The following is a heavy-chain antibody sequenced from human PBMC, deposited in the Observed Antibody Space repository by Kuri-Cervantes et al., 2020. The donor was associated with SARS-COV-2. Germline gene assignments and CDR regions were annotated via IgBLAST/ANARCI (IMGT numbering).Heavy chain of an antibody. CDR2: ISNDGKNK. Sequence: GGSLRLSCAASGFNFSRTDMHWVRQAPGKGLEWVAVISNDGKNKKCIGSGKGRFTISRDNSQNTLYLRMTSLRSEETAMYYCAKDRFGVHDFWGQGTLVTVSS. D-gene: IGHD2-8*01. CDR3: AKDRFGVHDF. CDR1: GFNFSRTD. J-gene: IGHJ4*02. V-gene: IGHV3-30*18.